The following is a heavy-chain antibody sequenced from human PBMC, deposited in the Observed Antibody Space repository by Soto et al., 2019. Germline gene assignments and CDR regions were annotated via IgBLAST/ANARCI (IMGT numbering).Heavy chain of an antibody. V-gene: IGHV1-2*02. CDR1: GYTFTGYY. CDR3: ARGGSSSLDY. Sequence: QVQLVQSGAEVKKPGASVKVSCKAPGYTFTGYYMHWVRQAPGQGPEWMGWINPNSGGTTYAQKFPGRVTVTRDTSISTAYMELSSLRSDDTAVYYCARGGSSSLDYWGQGTLVTVSS. J-gene: IGHJ4*02. CDR2: INPNSGGT. D-gene: IGHD6-6*01.